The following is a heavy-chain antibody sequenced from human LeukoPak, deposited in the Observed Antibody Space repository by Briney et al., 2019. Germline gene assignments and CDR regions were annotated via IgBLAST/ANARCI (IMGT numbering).Heavy chain of an antibody. V-gene: IGHV1-8*01. CDR3: ARGLAVAGTGY. CDR1: GYSFTSYD. CDR2: MNPNSGNT. J-gene: IGHJ4*02. Sequence: ASVRVSCKASGYSFTSYDLSWVRQAPGQGLERMGWMNPNSGNTGYAQKFQGRVTMTRHTSISTAYMELTSLTSEDTAIYYCARGLAVAGTGYWGQGTLVTVSS. D-gene: IGHD6-19*01.